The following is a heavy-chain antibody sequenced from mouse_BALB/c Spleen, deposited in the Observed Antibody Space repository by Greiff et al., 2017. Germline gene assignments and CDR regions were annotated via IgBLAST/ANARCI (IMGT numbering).Heavy chain of an antibody. CDR3: ARDRGNYYYAMDY. CDR2: IDPANGNT. D-gene: IGHD2-1*01. Sequence: EVQLQQSGAELVKPGASVKLSCTASGFNIKDTYMHWVKQRPEQGLEWIGRIDPANGNTKYDPKFQGKATITADTSSNTAYLQLSSLTSEDTAVYYCARDRGNYYYAMDYWGQGTSVTVSS. CDR1: GFNIKDTY. J-gene: IGHJ4*01. V-gene: IGHV14-3*02.